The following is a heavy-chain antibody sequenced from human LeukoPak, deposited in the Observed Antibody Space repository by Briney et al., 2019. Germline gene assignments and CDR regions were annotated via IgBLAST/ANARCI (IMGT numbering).Heavy chain of an antibody. CDR2: ITSSGTYI. J-gene: IGHJ6*03. V-gene: IGHV3-11*04. CDR3: ARDPYSGNYGNYYYYYMDV. Sequence: GGSLRLSCAASGFTFSDYYMSWIRQAPGRALEWVSSITSSGTYIFYADSVKGRFTISRDNAKNSLYLQMNSLGPEDTAVYYCARDPYSGNYGNYYYYYMDVWGKGTTVTISS. D-gene: IGHD1-26*01. CDR1: GFTFSDYY.